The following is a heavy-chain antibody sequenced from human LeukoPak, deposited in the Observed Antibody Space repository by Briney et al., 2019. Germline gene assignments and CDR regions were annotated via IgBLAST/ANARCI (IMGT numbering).Heavy chain of an antibody. CDR1: GYTLTNFG. J-gene: IGHJ4*02. CDR3: ARAGQGYYYDTSAYYYDY. V-gene: IGHV1-18*01. D-gene: IGHD3-22*01. CDR2: ISAYNGNP. Sequence: ASVKVSCKTSGYTLTNFGVSWVRQAPGQGLEWMGWISAYNGNPAYAQKLQGRVTVTTDTSTSTAYMELRSLTSDDTAVYFCARAGQGYYYDTSAYYYDYWGQGTQVTVSS.